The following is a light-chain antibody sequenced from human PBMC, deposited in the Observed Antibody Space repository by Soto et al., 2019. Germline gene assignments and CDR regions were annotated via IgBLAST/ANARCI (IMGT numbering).Light chain of an antibody. CDR1: QSLSDD. Sequence: DIQMTQSPSSLSADVGDRVTITCRASQSLSDDLNWYQQKPGKAPNLLIHGASTLQSGVPSRFSGGGSGTEFTLTISSLQPEDFATYYYQQSYDDRPSLGGGTQV. CDR2: GAS. J-gene: IGKJ4*01. CDR3: QQSYDDRPS. V-gene: IGKV1-39*01.